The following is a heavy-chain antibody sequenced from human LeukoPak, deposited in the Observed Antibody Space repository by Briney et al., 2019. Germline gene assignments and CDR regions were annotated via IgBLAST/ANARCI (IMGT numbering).Heavy chain of an antibody. Sequence: PGGSLRLSCAASGFTFSSYWMSWVRQAPGKGLEWVANIKQDGSEKYYVDSVKGRFTISRDNAKNSLYLQMNSLRAEDTAVYYCARSFNWNYGRIRSETKHYDYWGQGTLVTVSS. CDR3: ARSFNWNYGRIRSETKHYDY. CDR2: IKQDGSEK. V-gene: IGHV3-7*01. CDR1: GFTFSSYW. J-gene: IGHJ4*02. D-gene: IGHD1-7*01.